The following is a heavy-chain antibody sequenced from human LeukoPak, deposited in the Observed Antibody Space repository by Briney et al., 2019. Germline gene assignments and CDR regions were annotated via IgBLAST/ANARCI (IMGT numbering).Heavy chain of an antibody. V-gene: IGHV4-38-2*02. CDR2: VHHSGNT. Sequence: SETLSLTCTVSAYSINSGYYWGWIRQPPGKGLEWIGSVHHSGNTYYTPSFPSRITISVVTSKNQFSLKLSSVTAADTAVYYCARRGGSGSYPFCFDPWGQGTLVTVSS. CDR3: ARRGGSGSYPFCFDP. D-gene: IGHD3-10*01. J-gene: IGHJ5*02. CDR1: AYSINSGYY.